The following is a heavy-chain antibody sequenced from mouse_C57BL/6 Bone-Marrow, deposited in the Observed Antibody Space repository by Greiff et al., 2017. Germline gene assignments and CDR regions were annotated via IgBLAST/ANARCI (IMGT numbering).Heavy chain of an antibody. CDR2: IYPGSGST. D-gene: IGHD2-1*01. Sequence: QVQLQQPGAELVKPGASVKMSCKASGYTFTSYWITWVKQRPGQGLEWIGDIYPGSGSTNYNEKFKSKATLTVDTSSSTAYMQLSSLTSEDSAVYYCARRNLLWSYFDYWGQGTTLTVSS. CDR3: ARRNLLWSYFDY. CDR1: GYTFTSYW. V-gene: IGHV1-55*01. J-gene: IGHJ2*01.